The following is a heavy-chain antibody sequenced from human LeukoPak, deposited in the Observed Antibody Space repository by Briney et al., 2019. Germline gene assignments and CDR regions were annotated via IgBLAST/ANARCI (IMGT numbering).Heavy chain of an antibody. Sequence: GSLRLSCAASGFSFSTYSMNWVRQAPGKGLEWVSEIYSDGTTYYAASVKGRFGISRDNSKNTVDLQMNSLRAEDTAVYYCARDLREHGVFDIWGQGTMVTVSS. D-gene: IGHD1-26*01. CDR3: ARDLREHGVFDI. V-gene: IGHV3-53*01. CDR2: IYSDGTT. J-gene: IGHJ3*02. CDR1: GFSFSTYS.